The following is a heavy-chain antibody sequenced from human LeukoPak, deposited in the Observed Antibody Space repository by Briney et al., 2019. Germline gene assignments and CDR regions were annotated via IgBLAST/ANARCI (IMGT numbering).Heavy chain of an antibody. CDR1: GGSISSYY. V-gene: IGHV4-59*08. Sequence: PSETLSLTCTVSGGSISSYYWSWIRQPPGKGLEWIGYTHYSGRTNYNPSLKSRVTISVDTSKNQFSLKLSSVTAADTAVYYCATLTTVVTPSYFGYWGQGTLVTVSS. J-gene: IGHJ4*02. D-gene: IGHD4-23*01. CDR3: ATLTTVVTPSYFGY. CDR2: THYSGRT.